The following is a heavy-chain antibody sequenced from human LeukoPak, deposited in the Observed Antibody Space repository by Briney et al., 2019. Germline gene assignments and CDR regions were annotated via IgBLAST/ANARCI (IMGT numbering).Heavy chain of an antibody. CDR2: FDPEDGET. CDR3: ATATTVTRIFDY. CDR1: GSTFTELS. Sequence: ASVKLSCKFSGSTFTELSMHWVRHAPGKGLEWMGGFDPEDGETIYAQKFQGRVTMTEDTSTDTAYMELSSLRSEDTAVYYCATATTVTRIFDYWGQGTLVTVSS. V-gene: IGHV1-24*01. D-gene: IGHD4-17*01. J-gene: IGHJ4*02.